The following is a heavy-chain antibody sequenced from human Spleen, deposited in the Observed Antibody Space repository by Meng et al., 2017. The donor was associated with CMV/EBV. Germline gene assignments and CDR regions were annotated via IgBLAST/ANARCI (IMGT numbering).Heavy chain of an antibody. J-gene: IGHJ6*02. CDR2: IYPGDSDT. V-gene: IGHV5-51*01. CDR3: ARVRSTEGYGLDV. D-gene: IGHD1-1*01. CDR1: GYSFTSYW. Sequence: GGSLRLSCKGSGYSFTSYWIGWVRQMPGKGLEWMGIIYPGDSDTRYSPSFQGQVTISADKSISTAYLQWNSLKASDTARYFCARVRSTEGYGLDVWGQGTTVTVSS.